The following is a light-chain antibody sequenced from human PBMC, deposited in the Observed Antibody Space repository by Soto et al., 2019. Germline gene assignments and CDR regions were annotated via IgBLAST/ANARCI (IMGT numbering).Light chain of an antibody. CDR1: SSDVGSYNL. CDR3: CSYAGSSTPYV. CDR2: EGS. Sequence: QSVLTQPASVSGSPGQSITISCTGTSSDVGSYNLVSWYQQHPGKAPKLMIYEGSKRPSGVSNRFSGSKSGNTASLTISGLQAQDEAHYYCCSYAGSSTPYVFGTGTKVTVL. J-gene: IGLJ1*01. V-gene: IGLV2-23*01.